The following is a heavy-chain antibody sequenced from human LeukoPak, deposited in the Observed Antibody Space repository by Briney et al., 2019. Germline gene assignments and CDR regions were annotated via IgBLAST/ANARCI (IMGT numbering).Heavy chain of an antibody. D-gene: IGHD6-19*01. Sequence: GRSLRLSCAASGFTFSSYAMHWVRQAPGKGLEWEAVISYDGSNKYYADSVKGRFTISRDNSKNTLYLQMNSLRAEDTAVYYCARDGLIAVAGTPTFDYWGQGTLVTVSS. J-gene: IGHJ4*02. V-gene: IGHV3-30*04. CDR2: ISYDGSNK. CDR1: GFTFSSYA. CDR3: ARDGLIAVAGTPTFDY.